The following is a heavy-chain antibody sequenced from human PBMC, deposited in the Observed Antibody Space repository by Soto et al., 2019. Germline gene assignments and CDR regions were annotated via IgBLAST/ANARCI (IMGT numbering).Heavy chain of an antibody. V-gene: IGHV3-23*01. CDR2: LSGSGDST. Sequence: EVHLLESGGGLVQPGGSLRLSCAASGFTFTSYAMSWVRQAAGKGLEWVSTLSGSGDSTYYADSVKGRFIISRDNLKNTMHLQMNSLRAGDSAVYYCAKGSSRDNYFYYGLDVWGQGTRVTVSS. CDR1: GFTFTSYA. CDR3: AKGSSRDNYFYYGLDV. J-gene: IGHJ6*02. D-gene: IGHD6-19*01.